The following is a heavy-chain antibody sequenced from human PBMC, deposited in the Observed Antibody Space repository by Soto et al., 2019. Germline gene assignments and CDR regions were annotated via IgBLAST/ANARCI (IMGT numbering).Heavy chain of an antibody. CDR2: INHSGST. CDR3: ARVSGIYYYGMDV. V-gene: IGHV4-34*01. Sequence: SETLSLTCPVYGGSFRGYYGSWIRQPPGKGLEWIGEINHSGSTNYNPSLKSRVTISVDTSKNQVSLKLSSVTAADTAVYYCARVSGIYYYGMDVWGQGTTV. J-gene: IGHJ6*02. D-gene: IGHD3-10*01. CDR1: GGSFRGYY.